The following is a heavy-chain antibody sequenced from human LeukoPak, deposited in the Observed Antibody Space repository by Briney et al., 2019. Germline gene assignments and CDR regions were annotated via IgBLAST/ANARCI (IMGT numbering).Heavy chain of an antibody. J-gene: IGHJ4*02. D-gene: IGHD3-10*01. V-gene: IGHV3-30-3*01. CDR3: ARPITMVRGAYKDY. CDR1: GFTFSSYA. Sequence: GRSLRLSCAASGFTFSSYAMHWVRQAPGKGLEWVAVISYDGSNKYYADSVKGRFTISRDNSKNTLYLQMNSLRAEDTAVYYCARPITMVRGAYKDYWGQGTLVTVSS. CDR2: ISYDGSNK.